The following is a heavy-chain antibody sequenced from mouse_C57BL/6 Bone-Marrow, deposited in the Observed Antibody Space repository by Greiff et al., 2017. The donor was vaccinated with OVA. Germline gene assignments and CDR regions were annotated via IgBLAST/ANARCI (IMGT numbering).Heavy chain of an antibody. CDR3: ARDRGSNWVLYYAMDY. Sequence: EVMLVESGGGLVKPGGSLKLSCAASGFTFSSYAMSWVRQTPEQRLEWVATISDGGSYTYYPDNVKGRFTISRDNAKNNLYLQMSHLKSEDTAMYYCARDRGSNWVLYYAMDYWGQGTSVTVSS. CDR2: ISDGGSYT. D-gene: IGHD4-1*01. J-gene: IGHJ4*01. CDR1: GFTFSSYA. V-gene: IGHV5-4*01.